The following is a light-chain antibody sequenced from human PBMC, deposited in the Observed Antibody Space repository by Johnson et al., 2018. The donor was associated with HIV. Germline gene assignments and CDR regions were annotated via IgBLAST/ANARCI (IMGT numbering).Light chain of an antibody. CDR3: GTWDSSLSAV. V-gene: IGLV1-51*02. Sequence: QAVLTQPPSVSAAPGQRVSISCSGSGSNIGNNSVSWYQQVPGAAPKLLIYENNKRPSGIPDRFSGSKSGTSATLGITGLQTGDEADYYCGTWDSSLSAVFGTGTKVTVL. J-gene: IGLJ1*01. CDR1: GSNIGNNS. CDR2: ENN.